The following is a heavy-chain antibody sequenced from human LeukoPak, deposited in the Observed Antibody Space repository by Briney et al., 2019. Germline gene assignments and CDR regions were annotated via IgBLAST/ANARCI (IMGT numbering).Heavy chain of an antibody. V-gene: IGHV3-48*04. CDR3: VRRGPTTVTTHDAFDI. Sequence: GGSLRLSCAASGFTFSSYSMNWVRQAPGKGLDWLSYISGPSNTIYYADSVKGRFTISRDNARNSVYLQMNSLRAGDTAVYYCVRRGPTTVTTHDAFDIWGQGTMVTVSS. CDR2: ISGPSNTI. CDR1: GFTFSSYS. D-gene: IGHD4-17*01. J-gene: IGHJ3*02.